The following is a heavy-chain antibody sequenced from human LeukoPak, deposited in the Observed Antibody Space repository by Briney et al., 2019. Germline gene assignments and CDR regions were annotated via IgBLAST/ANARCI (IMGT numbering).Heavy chain of an antibody. CDR1: GFARSSYW. Sequence: GGSLRLSCVASGFARSSYWMSWVPQAPGKGLEGVINIKQDGGEKYYVDSVKGRFTISRDNAKNSLFLQMNSLRVEDTAVYYCARLGGSYYTYWGQGTLVTVSS. D-gene: IGHD1-26*01. CDR3: ARLGGSYYTY. V-gene: IGHV3-7*01. CDR2: IKQDGGEK. J-gene: IGHJ4*02.